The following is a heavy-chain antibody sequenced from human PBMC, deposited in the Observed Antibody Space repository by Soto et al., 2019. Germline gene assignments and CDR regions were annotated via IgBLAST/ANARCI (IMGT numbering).Heavy chain of an antibody. J-gene: IGHJ6*02. V-gene: IGHV5-51*01. CDR3: ARRCSGGSCYPYYYYGMDV. CDR2: IYPGDSDT. D-gene: IGHD2-15*01. CDR1: GDSFISYW. Sequence: PGESLKISCKGSGDSFISYWIGWVRQMPGKGLERMGIIYPGDSDTRYSPSFQGQVTISADKSISTAYLQWSSLKASDTAMYYCARRCSGGSCYPYYYYGMDVWGQGTTVTVSS.